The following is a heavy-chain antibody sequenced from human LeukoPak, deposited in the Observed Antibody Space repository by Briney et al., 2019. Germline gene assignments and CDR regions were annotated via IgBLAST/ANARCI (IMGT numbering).Heavy chain of an antibody. J-gene: IGHJ4*02. CDR1: GGSISSSSYY. CDR2: IYYSGST. Sequence: SETLSLTCTVSGGSISSSSYYWGWIRQPPGKGVEWIGSIYYSGSTYYNPSLKSRVTISVDTSKNQFSLKLSSVTAADTAVYYCARQEWELYSYVNFDYWGQGTLATVSS. D-gene: IGHD1-26*01. CDR3: ARQEWELYSYVNFDY. V-gene: IGHV4-39*01.